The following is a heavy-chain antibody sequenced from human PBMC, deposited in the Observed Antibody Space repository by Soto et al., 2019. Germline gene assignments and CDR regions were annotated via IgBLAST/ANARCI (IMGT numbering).Heavy chain of an antibody. D-gene: IGHD3-22*01. CDR2: IYYSGST. J-gene: IGHJ5*02. CDR3: ARLKRITMIVVVNLHTFGFDP. Sequence: SETLSLTCTVSGGSISSSSYYWGWIRQPPGKGLEWIGSIYYSGSTYYNPSLKSRVTISVDTSKNQFSLKLSSVTAADTAVYYCARLKRITMIVVVNLHTFGFDPWGQGTLVT. V-gene: IGHV4-39*01. CDR1: GGSISSSSYY.